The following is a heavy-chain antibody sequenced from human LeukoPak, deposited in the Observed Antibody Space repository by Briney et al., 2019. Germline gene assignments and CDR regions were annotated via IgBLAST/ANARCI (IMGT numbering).Heavy chain of an antibody. CDR1: GFTFSDYY. Sequence: GGSLRLSCAASGFTFSDYYMSWIRQAPGKGLEWVSYISSSGSTIYYADSVKGRFTISRDNAKNSLYLQMNSLRAEDTAGYYRARVDSGYDSRYYYYYMDVWGKGTTVTVS. CDR2: ISSSGSTI. CDR3: ARVDSGYDSRYYYYYMDV. J-gene: IGHJ6*03. D-gene: IGHD5-12*01. V-gene: IGHV3-11*01.